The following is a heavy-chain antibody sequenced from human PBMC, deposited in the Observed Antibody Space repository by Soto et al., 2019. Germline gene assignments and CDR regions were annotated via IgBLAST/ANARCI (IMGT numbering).Heavy chain of an antibody. V-gene: IGHV3-66*01. CDR2: IYSGGST. J-gene: IGHJ3*02. Sequence: GGSLRLSCVASGFTVSSNYMSWVRQAPGKGLEWVSIIYSGGSTYYADSVKGRFTISRDNSKNTLYLQMNSLRAEDTAVYYCARPYSSNWYGAFDIWGQGTMVTVSS. D-gene: IGHD6-13*01. CDR1: GFTVSSNY. CDR3: ARPYSSNWYGAFDI.